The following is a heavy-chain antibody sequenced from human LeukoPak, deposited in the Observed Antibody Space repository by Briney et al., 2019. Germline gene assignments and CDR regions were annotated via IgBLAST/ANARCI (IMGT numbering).Heavy chain of an antibody. V-gene: IGHV3-21*01. D-gene: IGHD6-19*01. J-gene: IGHJ4*02. CDR2: ISSSGSYI. CDR3: ARDYSSGWYFDY. CDR1: GFTFSSYS. Sequence: GGSLRLSCAASGFTFSSYSMNWVRQAPGKGLEWVSSISSSGSYIYYADSVKGRFTISRDNAKNSLYLQMNSLRAEDTAVYYCARDYSSGWYFDYWSQGTLVTVSS.